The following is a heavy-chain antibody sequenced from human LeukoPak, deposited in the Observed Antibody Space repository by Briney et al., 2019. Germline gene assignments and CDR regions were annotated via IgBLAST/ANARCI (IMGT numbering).Heavy chain of an antibody. CDR3: ARRGSGVFDY. J-gene: IGHJ4*02. CDR2: IYYSGST. CDR1: GGSISSGGYY. D-gene: IGHD3-10*01. V-gene: IGHV4-31*03. Sequence: SETLSLTCTVSGGSISSGGYYWSWIRQHPGKGLEWIGYIYYSGSTYYNPSLKSRVTISVDTSKNQFSLKLSSVTAADTAVYYCARRGSGVFDYWGQGTLVTVSS.